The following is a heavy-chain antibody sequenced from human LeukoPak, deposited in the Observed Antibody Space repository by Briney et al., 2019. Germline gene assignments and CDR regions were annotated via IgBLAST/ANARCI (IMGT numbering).Heavy chain of an antibody. CDR3: ASTIGSAGTQY. D-gene: IGHD6-13*01. CDR1: GFTFSSYG. CDR2: ISGSGGST. J-gene: IGHJ4*02. V-gene: IGHV3-23*01. Sequence: GGTLRLSCAASGFTFSSYGMSWVRQAPGKGLEWVSAISGSGGSTYYADSVKGRFTISRDNSKNTLYLQMNSLRAEDTAVYYCASTIGSAGTQYWGQGTLVTVSS.